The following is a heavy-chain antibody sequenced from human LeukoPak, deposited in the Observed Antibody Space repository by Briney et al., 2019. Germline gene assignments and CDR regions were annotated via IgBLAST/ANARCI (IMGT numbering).Heavy chain of an antibody. J-gene: IGHJ4*02. CDR2: ISGSGGST. CDR3: ATDQKAVAGTQSDY. CDR1: GFTFSSYV. V-gene: IGHV3-23*01. Sequence: GGSLRLSCAASGFTFSSYVMSWVRQAPGKGLEWVSAISGSGGSTYYADSVKGRFTISRDNSKNTLFLQMNSLRAEDTAVYYCATDQKAVAGTQSDYWGQGTLVTVSS. D-gene: IGHD6-19*01.